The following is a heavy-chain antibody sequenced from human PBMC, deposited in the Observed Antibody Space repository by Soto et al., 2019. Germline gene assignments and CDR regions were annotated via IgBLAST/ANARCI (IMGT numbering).Heavy chain of an antibody. V-gene: IGHV4-59*01. CDR1: GGSISSYY. CDR3: ARDRRYSSSWEYNWFDP. Sequence: SETLSLTCTVSGGSISSYYWSWIRQPPGKGLEWIGYIYYSGSTNYNPSLKSRVTISVDTSKNQFSLKLSSVTAADTAVYYCARDRRYSSSWEYNWFDPCGQGTLVTVSS. CDR2: IYYSGST. J-gene: IGHJ5*02. D-gene: IGHD6-13*01.